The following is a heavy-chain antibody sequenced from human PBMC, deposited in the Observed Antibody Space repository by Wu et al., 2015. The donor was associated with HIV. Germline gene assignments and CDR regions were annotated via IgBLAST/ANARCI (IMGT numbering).Heavy chain of an antibody. V-gene: IGHV1-8*01. Sequence: QVQLVQSGAEVKKPGASVKVSCKASGYTFSSYDINWVRQATGQGLEWMGWMNPNSGNTGYAQKFQGRVTMTRDTSISTAYMELSSLRSEDTAVYYCARQXAYTSGWYIYDYWGQGTLVTVSS. J-gene: IGHJ4*02. CDR3: ARQXAYTSGWYIYDY. CDR1: GYTFSSYD. D-gene: IGHD6-19*01. CDR2: MNPNSGNT.